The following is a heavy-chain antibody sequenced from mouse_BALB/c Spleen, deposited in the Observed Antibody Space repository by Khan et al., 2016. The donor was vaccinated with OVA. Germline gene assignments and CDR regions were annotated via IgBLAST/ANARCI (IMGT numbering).Heavy chain of an antibody. J-gene: IGHJ4*01. CDR2: INTYTGEP. Sequence: QIQLVQSGPELKKPGETVKISCKASGNTFTNYGMNWVKQSPGKGLKWMGWINTYTGEPTYADDFKGRFAFSLETSASTAYLQINNLKNEDRATYFCARPPYFSYVMVYWGQGTSVTVSS. CDR1: GNTFTNYG. V-gene: IGHV9-1*02. D-gene: IGHD2-10*01. CDR3: ARPPYFSYVMVY.